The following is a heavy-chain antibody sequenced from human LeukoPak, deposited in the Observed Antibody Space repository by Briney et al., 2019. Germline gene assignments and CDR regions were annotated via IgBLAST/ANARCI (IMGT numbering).Heavy chain of an antibody. CDR3: LFTGRVGYCSGGSCSNPYFDY. CDR2: ISYDGSNK. J-gene: IGHJ4*02. Sequence: PGRSLRLSCAASGFTFSSYGMHWVRQAPGKGLEWVAVISYDGSNKYYADSVKGRFTISRDNSKNTLYLQMNSLRAEDTAVYYCLFTGRVGYCSGGSCSNPYFDYWGQGTLVTVSS. CDR1: GFTFSSYG. V-gene: IGHV3-30*03. D-gene: IGHD2-15*01.